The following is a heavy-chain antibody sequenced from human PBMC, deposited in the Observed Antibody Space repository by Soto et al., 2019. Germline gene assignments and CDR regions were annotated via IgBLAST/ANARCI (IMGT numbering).Heavy chain of an antibody. J-gene: IGHJ6*03. V-gene: IGHV4-34*01. CDR1: GGSFSGYY. CDR2: INHSGST. Sequence: TSETLSLTCAVYGGSFSGYYWSWIRQPPGKGLEWIGEINHSGSTNYNPSIKSRVTISVDTSKNQFSLKLSSVTAADTAVFYWGRGPIKYYSYYYYMDVGGKGTRVTVSS. D-gene: IGHD3-9*01. CDR3: GRGPIKYYSYYYYMDV.